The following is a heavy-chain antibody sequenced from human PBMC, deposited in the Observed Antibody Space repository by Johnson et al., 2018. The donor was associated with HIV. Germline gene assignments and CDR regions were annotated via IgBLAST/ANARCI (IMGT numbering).Heavy chain of an antibody. Sequence: QVQLVESGGGVVQPGRSLRLSCVASQFTFSRYGMHWVRQVPGKGLEWVAGISYDGRDKYHADFVKGRFTISRDTSKNTLYLQLNSLRAEDTAVYYCARETAGATNDAFDIWGQGTMVTVSS. V-gene: IGHV3-30*03. J-gene: IGHJ3*02. CDR3: ARETAGATNDAFDI. CDR1: QFTFSRYG. D-gene: IGHD1-26*01. CDR2: ISYDGRDK.